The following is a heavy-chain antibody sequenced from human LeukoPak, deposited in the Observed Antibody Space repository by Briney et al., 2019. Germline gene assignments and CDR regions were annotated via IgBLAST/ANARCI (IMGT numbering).Heavy chain of an antibody. J-gene: IGHJ6*03. V-gene: IGHV3-20*04. CDR3: ARDDPLYYYMDV. CDR2: INWNGGST. Sequence: GGSLRLSCAASGFTFDDYGMSWVRQAPGKGLEWVSGINWNGGSTGYVDSVKGRFTISRDNAKNSLYLQMNSLRAEDTALYYCARDDPLYYYMDVWGKGTTVTVSS. CDR1: GFTFDDYG.